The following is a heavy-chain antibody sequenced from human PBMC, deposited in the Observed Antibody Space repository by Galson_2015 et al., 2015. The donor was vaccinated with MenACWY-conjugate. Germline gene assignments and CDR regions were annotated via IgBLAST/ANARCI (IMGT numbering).Heavy chain of an antibody. V-gene: IGHV3-23*01. Sequence: SLRLSCAASGFTFDNYAMNWVRQAPGKGLEWVFSISSSGGRTFYADSVKGRFTISRDNSKNTLYLQMNSLTADDTAVYYCAKSPRIRSDFDLWGQGTLVTVSS. D-gene: IGHD4-17*01. CDR1: GFTFDNYA. CDR2: ISSSGGRT. J-gene: IGHJ4*02. CDR3: AKSPRIRSDFDL.